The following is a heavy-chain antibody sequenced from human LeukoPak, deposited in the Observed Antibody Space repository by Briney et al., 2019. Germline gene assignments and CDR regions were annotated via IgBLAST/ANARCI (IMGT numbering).Heavy chain of an antibody. CDR3: AKRDSTGLHYFDY. D-gene: IGHD1-1*01. J-gene: IGHJ4*02. CDR1: GFTFSNFA. V-gene: IGHV3-23*01. CDR2: ISGSGIST. Sequence: GGSLRLSCAASGFTFSNFAMSWVRQAPGKGLEWVSSISGSGISTYYADSLKGRFTISRDNFKNTLFLQLNSLRAEDTAVYYCAKRDSTGLHYFDYWGQGTLVTVSS.